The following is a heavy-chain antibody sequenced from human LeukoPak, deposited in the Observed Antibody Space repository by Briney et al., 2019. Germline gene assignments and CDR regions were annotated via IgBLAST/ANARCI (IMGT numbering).Heavy chain of an antibody. CDR3: AKISSSAESNFDY. CDR1: GFTFSTYA. CDR2: SWPDGSKK. J-gene: IGHJ4*02. V-gene: IGHV3-30*02. Sequence: PGGSLRLSCAASGFTFSTYAMHWVRQAPGKGLEWVAFSWPDGSKKYYADSVKGRFAISRENSKNTVYLQMNDLRPEDTALYFCAKISSSAESNFDYWGQGTLLTVSS. D-gene: IGHD6-25*01.